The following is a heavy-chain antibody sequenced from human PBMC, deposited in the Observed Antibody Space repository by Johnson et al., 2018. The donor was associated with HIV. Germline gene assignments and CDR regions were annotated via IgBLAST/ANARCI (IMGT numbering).Heavy chain of an antibody. CDR3: ARGAYSSSWHASDASDI. V-gene: IGHV3-33*08. CDR2: IWYDGSNK. Sequence: QVQLVESGGGLVQPGRSLRLSCAASGFTFDDYAMHWVRQAPGKGLEWVAVIWYDGSNKYYADSVKGRFSISRDNGKNPLYLQMNSLRAEDTALYYCARGAYSSSWHASDASDIWGQGTMVTVSS. D-gene: IGHD6-13*01. J-gene: IGHJ3*02. CDR1: GFTFDDYA.